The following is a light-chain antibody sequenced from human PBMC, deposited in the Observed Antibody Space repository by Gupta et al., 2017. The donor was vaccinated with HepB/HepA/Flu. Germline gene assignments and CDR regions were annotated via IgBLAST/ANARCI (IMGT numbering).Light chain of an antibody. CDR2: DVT. J-gene: IGLJ1*01. CDR3: SSYTNTKV. V-gene: IGLV2-14*03. Sequence: QSALTQPASVSGSPGQSITISCTGSGSDFGDYDYVSWYQQHPGKAPKLMIYDVTYRPSGVSNRFSGSKSGNTASLTISGLQAEDEADYYCSSYTNTKVFGTGTKVTVL. CDR1: GSDFGDYDY.